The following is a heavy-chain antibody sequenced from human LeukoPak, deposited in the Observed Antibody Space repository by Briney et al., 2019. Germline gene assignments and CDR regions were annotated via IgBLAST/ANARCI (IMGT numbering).Heavy chain of an antibody. J-gene: IGHJ5*02. Sequence: ASETLSLTCTVSGGSISSYYWSWIRQPPPKGLEWIGYIYYSWSTNYNPSLKSRVTISLDTSKSQFSLKLTSVTAADTAVYYCARAPIPYDRSRTDYRFDPWGQGTLVTVAS. V-gene: IGHV4-59*01. D-gene: IGHD3-16*01. CDR1: GGSISSYY. CDR3: ARAPIPYDRSRTDYRFDP. CDR2: IYYSWST.